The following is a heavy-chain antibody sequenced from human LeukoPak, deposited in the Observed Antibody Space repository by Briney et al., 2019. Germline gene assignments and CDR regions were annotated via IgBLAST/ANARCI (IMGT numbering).Heavy chain of an antibody. Sequence: ASVKVSCKASGGTFSSYAISWVRQAPGQGLEWMGRIIPILGIANYAQKFQGRVTITADKSTSTAYMELSSLRSEDTAVYYCARGSAMAQKQLVRHFDSWGQGTLVIVSS. V-gene: IGHV1-69*04. CDR1: GGTFSSYA. CDR2: IIPILGIA. CDR3: ARGSAMAQKQLVRHFDS. D-gene: IGHD6-6*01. J-gene: IGHJ4*02.